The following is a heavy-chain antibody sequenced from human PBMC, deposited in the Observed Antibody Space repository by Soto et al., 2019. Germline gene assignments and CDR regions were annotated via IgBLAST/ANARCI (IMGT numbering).Heavy chain of an antibody. J-gene: IGHJ4*02. V-gene: IGHV1-46*01. CDR3: AREPNESFYFDY. Sequence: ASVKVSCKASGYTFTNYYIHWLQQAPGQGLEWLGILRPRTGNTGYAQRFQGRVTMTRDASTGTVYMELTSLKSDDTAVYYCAREPNESFYFDYWGQGTQVTVSS. CDR1: GYTFTNYY. CDR2: LRPRTGNT.